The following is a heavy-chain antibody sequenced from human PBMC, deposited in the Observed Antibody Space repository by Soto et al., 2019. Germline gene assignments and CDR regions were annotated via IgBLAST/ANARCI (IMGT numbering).Heavy chain of an antibody. J-gene: IGHJ4*02. D-gene: IGHD3-22*01. Sequence: EVQLVETGGGLIQPGGSLRLSCAASGFSVSSNYMNWVRQSPGKGLEWVSVIYSGGDTHYTDSVKGRFTVSRDTSENTLFLEMKSLRAEDTAIYYCARDPFSQYSHETSGFHNWCLGTLVTVSS. V-gene: IGHV3-53*02. CDR2: IYSGGDT. CDR1: GFSVSSNY. CDR3: ARDPFSQYSHETSGFHN.